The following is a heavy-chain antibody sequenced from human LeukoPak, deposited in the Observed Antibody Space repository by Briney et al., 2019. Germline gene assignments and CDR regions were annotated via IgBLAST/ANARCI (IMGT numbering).Heavy chain of an antibody. CDR3: ARGVGYCRSARCRREWFHP. CDR1: GYTFTSYG. CDR2: ISPYNGNT. V-gene: IGHV1-18*01. D-gene: IGHD2-2*01. Sequence: ASVKVSCKASGYTFTSYGISWVRQAPGQGLEWMGWISPYNGNTNHAQKFQGRVTMTTDTSTSTAYMELRSLRSDDPAVYYCARGVGYCRSARCRREWFHPWGQGTLVTVSS. J-gene: IGHJ5*02.